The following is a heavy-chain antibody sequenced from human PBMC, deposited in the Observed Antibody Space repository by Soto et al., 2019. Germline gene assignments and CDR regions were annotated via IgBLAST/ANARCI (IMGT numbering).Heavy chain of an antibody. J-gene: IGHJ5*02. D-gene: IGHD2-15*01. CDR2: IWFDGTYK. CDR1: GFTFSNYG. V-gene: IGHV3-33*01. CDR3: ARDRCSGGSCFWFDP. Sequence: QVQLVESGGGVVQPGRSLRLSCVASGFTFSNYGMHWVRQAPGKGLEWVAIIWFDGTYKYYGESLKGRFTISRDNSKNTLYWQMDSLRGEDTAMYYCARDRCSGGSCFWFDPWGQGTLVTVSS.